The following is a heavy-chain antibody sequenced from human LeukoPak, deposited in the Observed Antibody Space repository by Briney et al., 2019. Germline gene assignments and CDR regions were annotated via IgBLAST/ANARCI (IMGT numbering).Heavy chain of an antibody. CDR1: GFTFSSYW. Sequence: GGSLRLSCGASGFTFSSYWMHWVRQAPGKGLVWISRINSDGSTTSYADSVKGRFTISRDNAKNTLYLQMNSLRAEDTAVYYCARVGGYYDAFDIWGQGTMVTVSS. J-gene: IGHJ3*02. D-gene: IGHD3-10*01. V-gene: IGHV3-74*01. CDR3: ARVGGYYDAFDI. CDR2: INSDGSTT.